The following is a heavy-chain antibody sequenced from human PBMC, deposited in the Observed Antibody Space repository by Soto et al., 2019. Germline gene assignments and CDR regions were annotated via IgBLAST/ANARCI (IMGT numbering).Heavy chain of an antibody. CDR1: GFTFSSYG. CDR2: IWYDGSNQ. D-gene: IGHD5-12*01. J-gene: IGHJ6*02. CDR3: ARVFDTSGDGMDV. V-gene: IGHV3-33*08. Sequence: LRLSCAASGFTFSSYGMHWVRQAPGKGLEWVAIIWYDGSNQSYVDSVRGRFTISRDNSKDTLYLQMNSLRAEDTGVYYCARVFDTSGDGMDVWGQGTTVTVSS.